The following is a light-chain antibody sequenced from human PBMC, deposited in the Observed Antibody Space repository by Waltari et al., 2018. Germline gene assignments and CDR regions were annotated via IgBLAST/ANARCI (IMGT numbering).Light chain of an antibody. CDR3: QQYETSQVT. Sequence: EIVLTQSPGTLSLSPGERATVSCRASQSVSSSNLAWYQQKPGQHPRLLIYHASSRATGIPDRFSGSGSGTDFTLTISRLEPEDFAVYYCQQYETSQVTFGQGTKVEIK. J-gene: IGKJ1*01. V-gene: IGKV3-20*01. CDR1: QSVSSSN. CDR2: HAS.